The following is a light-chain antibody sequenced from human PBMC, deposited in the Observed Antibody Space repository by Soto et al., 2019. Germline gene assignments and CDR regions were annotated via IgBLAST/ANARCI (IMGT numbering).Light chain of an antibody. Sequence: EIVMTQSPATLSVYPGVRATLSCRASQSVSSNLDWYQQKPGQAPRPLIYGESTRAPGIHARFSGSGSGTEFTLTSSSLQSEDFAVYYCHQYNNGWTFGQGTKVEIK. CDR1: QSVSSN. CDR3: HQYNNGWT. CDR2: GES. J-gene: IGKJ1*01. V-gene: IGKV3-15*01.